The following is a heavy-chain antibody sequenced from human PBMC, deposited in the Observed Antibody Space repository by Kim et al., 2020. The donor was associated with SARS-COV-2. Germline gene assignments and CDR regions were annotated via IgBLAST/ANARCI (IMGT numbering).Heavy chain of an antibody. CDR1: GFTFGDYA. CDR2: IRSKAYGGTT. Sequence: GGSLRLSCTASGFTFGDYAMSWVRQAPGKGLEWVGFIRSKAYGGTTEYAASVKGRFTISRDDSKSIAYLQMNSLKTEDTAVYYCTRDLVGATTYVGLYYYYGMDVWGQGTTVTVSS. CDR3: TRDLVGATTYVGLYYYYGMDV. V-gene: IGHV3-49*04. D-gene: IGHD1-26*01. J-gene: IGHJ6*02.